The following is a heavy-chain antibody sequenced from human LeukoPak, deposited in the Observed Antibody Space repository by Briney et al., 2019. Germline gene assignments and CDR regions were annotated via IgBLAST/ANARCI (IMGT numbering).Heavy chain of an antibody. V-gene: IGHV1-69*04. CDR2: IIPILGIA. CDR3: ARDPSMTWYFDL. J-gene: IGHJ2*01. Sequence: SVKVSCKASGGTFSSYTISWVRQAPGQGLEWMGRIIPILGIANYVQKFQGRVTITADKSTSTAYMELSSLRSEDTAVYYCARDPSMTWYFDLWGRGTLVTVSS. D-gene: IGHD2-8*01. CDR1: GGTFSSYT.